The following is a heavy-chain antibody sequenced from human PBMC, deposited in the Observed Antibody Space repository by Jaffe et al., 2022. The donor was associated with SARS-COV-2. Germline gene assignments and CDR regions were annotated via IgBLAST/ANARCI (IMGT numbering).Heavy chain of an antibody. D-gene: IGHD5-12*01. V-gene: IGHV3-21*01. CDR2: ISSSSSYI. CDR1: GFTFSSYS. Sequence: EVQLVESGGGLVKPGGSLRLSCAASGFTFSSYSMNWVRQAPGKGLEWVSSISSSSSYIYYADSVKGRFTISRDNAKNSLYLQMNSLRAEDTAVYYCARDIVATAVAIYYYYYYGMDVWGQGTTVTVSS. J-gene: IGHJ6*02. CDR3: ARDIVATAVAIYYYYYYGMDV.